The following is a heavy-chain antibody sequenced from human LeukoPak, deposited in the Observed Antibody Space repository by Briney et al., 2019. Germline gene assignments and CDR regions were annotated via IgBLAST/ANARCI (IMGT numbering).Heavy chain of an antibody. Sequence: SETLSLTCAVYGGSFSGYYWSWIRQPPGKGLEWIGEINHSGSTNYNPSLKSRVTISVDTSKNQSSLKLSSVTAADTAVYYCARGAQYSSSWYDYWGQGTLVTVSS. D-gene: IGHD6-13*01. CDR1: GGSFSGYY. CDR2: INHSGST. V-gene: IGHV4-34*01. J-gene: IGHJ4*02. CDR3: ARGAQYSSSWYDY.